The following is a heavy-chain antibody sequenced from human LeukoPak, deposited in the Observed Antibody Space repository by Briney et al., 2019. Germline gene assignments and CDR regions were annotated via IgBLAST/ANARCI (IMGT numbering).Heavy chain of an antibody. D-gene: IGHD3-10*01. V-gene: IGHV4-39*01. CDR2: INHSGST. CDR1: GGSISTSNYY. CDR3: ARHGVGLLWFGESPFDY. Sequence: PSETLSLTCTVSGGSISTSNYYWGWIRQPPGKGLEWIGEINHSGSTNYNPSLKSRVTISVDTSKNQFSLKLSSVTAADTAVYYCARHGVGLLWFGESPFDYWGQGTLVTVSS. J-gene: IGHJ4*02.